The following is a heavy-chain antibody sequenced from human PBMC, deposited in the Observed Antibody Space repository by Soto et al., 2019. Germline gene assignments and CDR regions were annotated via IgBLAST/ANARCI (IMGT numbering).Heavy chain of an antibody. CDR1: GYTFTSYA. Sequence: GASVKVSCKASGYTFTSYAMNWVRQAPGQGLEWMGWINTNTGNPTYAQGFTGRFVFSLDTSVSTAYLQICSLKAEDTAVYYCARDVIVATTERGYYYYGMDVWGQGTTVTAP. V-gene: IGHV7-4-1*01. D-gene: IGHD5-12*01. J-gene: IGHJ6*02. CDR2: INTNTGNP. CDR3: ARDVIVATTERGYYYYGMDV.